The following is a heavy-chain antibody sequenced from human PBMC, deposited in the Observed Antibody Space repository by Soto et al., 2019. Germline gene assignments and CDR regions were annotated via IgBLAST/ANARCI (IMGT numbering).Heavy chain of an antibody. Sequence: SGPTLVNPTQTLTLTCTFSGFSLSTSGVGVGWIRQPPGKALEWLGIIFWDDDKRYRPSLKRRVSITKDTSKNQVVLTMTNMDPVDTATYYCAHLYDSSGYCAYWGQGTLVTVS. CDR2: IFWDDDK. D-gene: IGHD3-22*01. V-gene: IGHV2-5*02. J-gene: IGHJ4*02. CDR3: AHLYDSSGYCAY. CDR1: GFSLSTSGVG.